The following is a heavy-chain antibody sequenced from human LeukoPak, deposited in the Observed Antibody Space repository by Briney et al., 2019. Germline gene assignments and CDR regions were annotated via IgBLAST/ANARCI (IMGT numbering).Heavy chain of an antibody. V-gene: IGHV3-74*01. Sequence: GGSLRLSCAASGFTFSSYWMHWVRQAPGKGLVWVSRINSDGSSTSYADSVKGRFTISGDNAKNTLYLQMNSLRAEDTAVYYCARDTPWEPFDYWGQGTLVTVSS. CDR1: GFTFSSYW. J-gene: IGHJ4*02. D-gene: IGHD1-26*01. CDR2: INSDGSST. CDR3: ARDTPWEPFDY.